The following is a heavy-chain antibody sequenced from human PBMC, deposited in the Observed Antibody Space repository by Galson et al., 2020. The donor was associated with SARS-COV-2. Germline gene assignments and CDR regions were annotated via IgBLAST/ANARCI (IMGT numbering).Heavy chain of an antibody. D-gene: IGHD6-13*01. J-gene: IGHJ4*02. CDR2: LTSSSIYI. V-gene: IGHV3-21*01. CDR3: ARYAAGYYFDY. Sequence: GASLQIYCAPSGLTFSSYRMHCVRQHPGNGLQCVPSLTSSSIYISYTNSVKGRFTISRDNAKNSLYLQMNSLRAEDTAVYYCARYAAGYYFDYWGQGTLVTVSS. CDR1: GLTFSSYR.